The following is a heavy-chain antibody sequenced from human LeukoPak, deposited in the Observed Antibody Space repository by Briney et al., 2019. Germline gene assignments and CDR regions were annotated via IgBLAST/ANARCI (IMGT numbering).Heavy chain of an antibody. D-gene: IGHD6-19*01. CDR3: ARDSPMFSSCWGVDY. J-gene: IGHJ4*02. Sequence: ASVKVSCKASGYTFTSYGISWVRQAPGQGLEWMGWISAYNGNTNYAQKLQGRVTMTTDTSTSTAYMELRSLRSDDTAVYYCARDSPMFSSCWGVDYWGQGTLVTVSS. CDR2: ISAYNGNT. V-gene: IGHV1-18*01. CDR1: GYTFTSYG.